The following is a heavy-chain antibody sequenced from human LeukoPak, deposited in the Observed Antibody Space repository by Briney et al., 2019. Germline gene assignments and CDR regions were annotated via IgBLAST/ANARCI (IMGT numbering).Heavy chain of an antibody. J-gene: IGHJ4*02. V-gene: IGHV4-39*01. CDR2: IYYSGST. CDR1: SGSISSSSYY. Sequence: SETLSLTCTVSSGSISSSSYYWGWIRQPPGKGLEWIGTIYYSGSTCYNPSLKSRVTISVDTSKNQFSLKLSSVTAADTAVYYCARHPQCSTSSCSFYGFDYWGQGTLVTVSS. CDR3: ARHPQCSTSSCSFYGFDY. D-gene: IGHD2-2*01.